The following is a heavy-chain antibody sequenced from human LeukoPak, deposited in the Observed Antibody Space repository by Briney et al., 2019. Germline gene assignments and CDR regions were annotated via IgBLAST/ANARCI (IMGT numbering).Heavy chain of an antibody. Sequence: WASVKVSCKASGYTFTSYGISWVRQAPGQGLEWMGWISAYNGNTNYAQKLQGRVTMTTDTSTSTAYMELRSLRSDDTAVYYCARDGCSSTSCYLNWFDPWGQGTLVTVSS. CDR1: GYTFTSYG. CDR3: ARDGCSSTSCYLNWFDP. D-gene: IGHD2-2*01. J-gene: IGHJ5*02. CDR2: ISAYNGNT. V-gene: IGHV1-18*01.